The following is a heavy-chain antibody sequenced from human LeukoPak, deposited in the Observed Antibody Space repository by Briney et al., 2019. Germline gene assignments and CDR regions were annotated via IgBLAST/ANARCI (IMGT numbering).Heavy chain of an antibody. CDR1: GFTFSSYA. Sequence: PGGSLRLSCAASGFTFSSYAMSWVRQAPGKGLEWVSAISGSGGSTYYADSVKGRFTISRDNSKNTLYLQMNSLRAEDTAVYYCAKDLSGRYYDLNAFDIWGQGTMVTVSS. J-gene: IGHJ3*02. CDR3: AKDLSGRYYDLNAFDI. CDR2: ISGSGGST. V-gene: IGHV3-23*01. D-gene: IGHD3/OR15-3a*01.